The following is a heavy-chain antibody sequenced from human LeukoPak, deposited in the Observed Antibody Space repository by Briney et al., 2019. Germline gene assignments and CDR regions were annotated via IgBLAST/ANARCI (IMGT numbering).Heavy chain of an antibody. Sequence: GESLKISCKGSGYSFTSYWIGWVRQMPGKGLEWMGIIYPGDSDTRYSPSFQGQVTISADKSISTAYLQWSSLKASDTAMYYCARVGRIAAAGTYYYYMDVWGKGTTVTVSS. CDR2: IYPGDSDT. D-gene: IGHD6-13*01. CDR3: ARVGRIAAAGTYYYYMDV. V-gene: IGHV5-51*01. J-gene: IGHJ6*03. CDR1: GYSFTSYW.